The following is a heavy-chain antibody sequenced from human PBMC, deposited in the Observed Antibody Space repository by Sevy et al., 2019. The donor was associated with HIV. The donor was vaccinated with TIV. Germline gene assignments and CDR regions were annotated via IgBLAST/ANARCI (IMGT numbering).Heavy chain of an antibody. D-gene: IGHD6-13*01. Sequence: QLGGPLRLSCAASGFTFSSYWINWVRQAPGEGLEWVANINQGGSEKHYVDSVKGRFTISRDNAENTVYLQMNSLRVEDTAVYYCARGPSGASAGRFDSWGQGTLVTVSS. CDR1: GFTFSSYW. J-gene: IGHJ4*02. CDR3: ARGPSGASAGRFDS. V-gene: IGHV3-7*01. CDR2: INQGGSEK.